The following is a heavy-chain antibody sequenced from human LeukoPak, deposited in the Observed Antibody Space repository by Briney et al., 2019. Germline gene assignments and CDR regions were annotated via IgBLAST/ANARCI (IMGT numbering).Heavy chain of an antibody. V-gene: IGHV4-39*01. CDR2: IYYSGSS. CDR3: ARHMPLRITMVRGVIDN. CDR1: GGSISTNGYY. J-gene: IGHJ4*02. Sequence: SETLSLTCTVSGGSISTNGYYWGWIRQPLGKRLEWIGTIYYSGSSYYNPSLRSRVSISVDTSRTQFSLRLSSVTAADTAVYYCARHMPLRITMVRGVIDNWGQGALVTVSS. D-gene: IGHD3-10*01.